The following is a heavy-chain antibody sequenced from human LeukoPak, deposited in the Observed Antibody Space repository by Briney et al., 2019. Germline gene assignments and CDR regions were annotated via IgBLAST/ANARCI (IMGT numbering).Heavy chain of an antibody. V-gene: IGHV3-21*01. D-gene: IGHD3-22*01. CDR2: ISSSSSYI. J-gene: IGHJ4*02. CDR3: ARVGPYYDSSGYSGDY. Sequence: PGGSLRLSCAASGFTFSSYSMNWVRQAPGKGLEWVSSISSSSSYIYYADSVKGRFTISRDNAKNSLYLQMNSLRAEDTAVYYCARVGPYYDSSGYSGDYWGQGTLVTVSS. CDR1: GFTFSSYS.